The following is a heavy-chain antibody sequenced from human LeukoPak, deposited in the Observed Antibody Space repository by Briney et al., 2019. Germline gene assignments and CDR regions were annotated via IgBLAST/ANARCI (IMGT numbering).Heavy chain of an antibody. CDR2: IYTSGST. D-gene: IGHD2-15*01. V-gene: IGHV4-61*02. Sequence: SETLSLTCTVSGGSISSGSYYWSWIRQPAGKGLEWIGRIYTSGSTNYNPSLKSRVTISVDTSKNQFSLKLSSVTAADTAVYYCARDVSGGSWDFDYWGQGTLVTVSS. J-gene: IGHJ4*02. CDR1: GGSISSGSYY. CDR3: ARDVSGGSWDFDY.